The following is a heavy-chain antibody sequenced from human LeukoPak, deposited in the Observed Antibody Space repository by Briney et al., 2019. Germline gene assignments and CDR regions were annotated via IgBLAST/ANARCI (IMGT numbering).Heavy chain of an antibody. D-gene: IGHD2-8*01. Sequence: GGSLRLSCAASGFTFSSYGMHWVRQAPGKGLEWVAFIRYDGSNKYYADSVKGRFTISRDNSKNTLYLQMNSLRAEDTAVYYCAKRQEMAYAIGNYWGQGTLVTVSS. J-gene: IGHJ4*02. V-gene: IGHV3-30*02. CDR1: GFTFSSYG. CDR3: AKRQEMAYAIGNY. CDR2: IRYDGSNK.